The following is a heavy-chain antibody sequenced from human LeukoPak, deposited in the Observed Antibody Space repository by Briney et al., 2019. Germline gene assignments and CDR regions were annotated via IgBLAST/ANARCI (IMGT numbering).Heavy chain of an antibody. CDR1: GFTFSSYA. V-gene: IGHV3-30*04. D-gene: IGHD5-18*01. J-gene: IGHJ6*03. CDR3: ARDGGYSYGHFNYYYYYYMDV. CDR2: ISYDGSNK. Sequence: GRSLRLSCAASGFTFSSYAMHWVRQAPGKGLEWVAVISYDGSNKYYADSVKGRFTISRDNSKNTLYLQMNSLRAEDTAVYYCARDGGYSYGHFNYYYYYYMDVWGKGTTVTVSS.